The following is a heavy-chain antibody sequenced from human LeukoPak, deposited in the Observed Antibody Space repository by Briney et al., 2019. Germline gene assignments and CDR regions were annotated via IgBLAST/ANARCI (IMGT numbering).Heavy chain of an antibody. CDR1: GYTFTSYG. D-gene: IGHD6-13*01. Sequence: GASVKVSCKASGYTFTSYGISWVRQAPGQGLEWMGWISAYNGNTNYAQKLQGRVTMTTDTSTSTAYMELRSLRSDDTAVYYCARDLHRFEAAAANWFDPWGQGSLVTVSS. CDR2: ISAYNGNT. V-gene: IGHV1-18*01. CDR3: ARDLHRFEAAAANWFDP. J-gene: IGHJ5*02.